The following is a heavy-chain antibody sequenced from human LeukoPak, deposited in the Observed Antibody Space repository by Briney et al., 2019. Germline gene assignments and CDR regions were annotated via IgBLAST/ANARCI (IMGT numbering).Heavy chain of an antibody. Sequence: GGSLRLSCAASGCTFSNAWMIWVRQAPGKGLEWVGRIKSKNDGGTTDYAAPVKGRFTISRDDSKNTLYLQMNSLKTEDAAVYYCTTSGVRWGVAGDYWGQGTLVTVSS. J-gene: IGHJ4*02. CDR3: TTSGVRWGVAGDY. CDR1: GCTFSNAW. V-gene: IGHV3-15*01. D-gene: IGHD6-19*01. CDR2: IKSKNDGGTT.